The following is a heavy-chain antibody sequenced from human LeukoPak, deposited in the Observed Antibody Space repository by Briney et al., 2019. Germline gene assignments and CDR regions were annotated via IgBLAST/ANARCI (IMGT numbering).Heavy chain of an antibody. V-gene: IGHV3-74*01. Sequence: GGSLRLSCAASGFTFSSYWMHWVRQAPGKGLVWVSRINSDGSSTSYADSVKGRFTISRDNAKNTLYLQMNSLRAEDTAVYYCAKDSQVRELGYNWFDPWGQGTLVTVSS. CDR3: AKDSQVRELGYNWFDP. D-gene: IGHD1-26*01. J-gene: IGHJ5*02. CDR2: INSDGSST. CDR1: GFTFSSYW.